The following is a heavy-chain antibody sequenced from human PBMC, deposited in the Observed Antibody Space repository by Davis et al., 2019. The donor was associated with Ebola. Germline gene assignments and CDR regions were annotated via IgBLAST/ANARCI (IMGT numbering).Heavy chain of an antibody. J-gene: IGHJ4*02. V-gene: IGHV4-59*08. Sequence: MPSETLSLTCTVSGGSISSYYWSWIRQPPGKGLEWIGYIYYSGSTNYNPSLKSRVTISVDTSKNQFSLKLSSVTAADTAVYYCARPIRGYSGYDDWGQGTLVTVSS. CDR2: IYYSGST. CDR3: ARPIRGYSGYDD. D-gene: IGHD5-12*01. CDR1: GGSISSYY.